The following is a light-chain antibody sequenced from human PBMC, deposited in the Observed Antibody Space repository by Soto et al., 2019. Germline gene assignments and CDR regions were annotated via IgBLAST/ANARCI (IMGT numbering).Light chain of an antibody. CDR1: QSVTNF. CDR3: QQYNDWSSR. J-gene: IGKJ2*03. CDR2: DAS. Sequence: DIQMTQSPSTLTASVGDRVTITCRASQSVTNFLAWYQQKPGKVPKLLIYDASTLEDGVPSRFSGSGSGTQFTLTISSVQPDDYATYYCQQYNDWSSRFGQGTKLEIK. V-gene: IGKV1-5*01.